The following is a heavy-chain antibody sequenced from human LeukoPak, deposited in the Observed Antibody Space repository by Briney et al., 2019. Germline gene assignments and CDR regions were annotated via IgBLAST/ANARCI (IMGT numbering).Heavy chain of an antibody. Sequence: GGSLRLSCAASGFTFSSYGMHGVRQAPGKGLEWVAVISYDGSNKYYADSVKGRFTISRDNSKNTLYLQMNSLRAEDTAVYYCAKDLSGDMSDWGQGTMVTVSS. J-gene: IGHJ3*01. CDR3: AKDLSGDMSD. CDR2: ISYDGSNK. V-gene: IGHV3-30*18. D-gene: IGHD3-10*01. CDR1: GFTFSSYG.